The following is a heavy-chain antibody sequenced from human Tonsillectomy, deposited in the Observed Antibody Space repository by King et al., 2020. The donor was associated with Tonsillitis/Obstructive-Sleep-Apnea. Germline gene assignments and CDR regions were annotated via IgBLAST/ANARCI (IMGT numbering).Heavy chain of an antibody. V-gene: IGHV4-39*01. J-gene: IGHJ6*02. Sequence: LQLQESGPGLVKPSETLSLTCTVSGGSISSSSYYWGWIRQPPGKGLEWIGSIYYSGSTYYNPSLKSRVTISVDTSKNQFSLKLSSVTAADTAVYYGARQTGSSGWNHYYYYGMDVWGQGTTVTVSS. CDR3: ARQTGSSGWNHYYYYGMDV. CDR2: IYYSGST. CDR1: GGSISSSSYY. D-gene: IGHD6-19*01.